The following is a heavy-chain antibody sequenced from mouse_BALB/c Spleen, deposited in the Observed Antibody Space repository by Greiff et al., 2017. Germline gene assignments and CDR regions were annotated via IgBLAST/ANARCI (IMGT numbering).Heavy chain of an antibody. CDR2: IYPGDGDT. CDR3: ARSRYDYGGYYFDY. D-gene: IGHD2-4*01. Sequence: VKLQQSGAELARPGASVKLSCKASGYTFTSYWMQWVKQRPGQGLEWIGAIYPGDGDTRYTQKFKGKATLTADKSSSTAYMQLSSLASEDSAVYYCARSRYDYGGYYFDYWGQGTTLTVSS. V-gene: IGHV1-87*01. J-gene: IGHJ2*01. CDR1: GYTFTSYW.